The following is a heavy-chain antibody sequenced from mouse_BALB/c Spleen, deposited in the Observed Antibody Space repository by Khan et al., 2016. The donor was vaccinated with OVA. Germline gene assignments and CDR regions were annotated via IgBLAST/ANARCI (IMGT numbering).Heavy chain of an antibody. Sequence: QVQLQQSGAELAKPGASVKMSCTASGYTFTTYWIHWIKQRPGQGLEWIGYINPSTGSNAYNKNFKDKATLTADEASSTAYMQLNSLASAESAVXYSALRGLYGLFAYWGQGTLVTVSA. CDR3: ALRGLYGLFAY. CDR1: GYTFTTYW. J-gene: IGHJ3*01. V-gene: IGHV1-7*01. CDR2: INPSTGSN. D-gene: IGHD2-10*02.